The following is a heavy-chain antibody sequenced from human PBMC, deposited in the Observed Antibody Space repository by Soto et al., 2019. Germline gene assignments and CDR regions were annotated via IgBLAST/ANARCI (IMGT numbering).Heavy chain of an antibody. CDR2: IYYSGST. CDR3: ASSYGSYYYYGMDV. D-gene: IGHD5-18*01. Sequence: PSETLSLTCTVSGGSISSGAYYWSWIRQPPGKGLEWIGYIYYSGSTYYNPPLKSRVTISVDTSKNQFSLKLSSVTAADTAVYYCASSYGSYYYYGMDVWGQGTTVTVSS. J-gene: IGHJ6*02. V-gene: IGHV4-30-4*01. CDR1: GGSISSGAYY.